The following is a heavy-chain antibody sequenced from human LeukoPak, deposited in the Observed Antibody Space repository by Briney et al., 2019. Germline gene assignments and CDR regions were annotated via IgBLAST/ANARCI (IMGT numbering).Heavy chain of an antibody. Sequence: ASVKVSCKASGYSFADYYMHWVRQAPGQGLEWMGWIKPNSGGTRSAQKFQGRVTMTRNTSISTAYMELSSLRSEDTAVYYCARGGRLYCSSTSCHYRYYYYMDVWGKGTTVTISS. CDR3: ARGGRLYCSSTSCHYRYYYYMDV. CDR1: GYSFADYY. J-gene: IGHJ6*03. D-gene: IGHD2-2*01. CDR2: IKPNSGGT. V-gene: IGHV1-2*02.